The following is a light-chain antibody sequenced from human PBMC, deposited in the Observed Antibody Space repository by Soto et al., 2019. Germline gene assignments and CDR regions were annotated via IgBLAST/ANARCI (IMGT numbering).Light chain of an antibody. V-gene: IGKV3-20*01. CDR2: GAS. CDR3: QQDCSSPRWT. J-gene: IGKJ1*01. Sequence: EIVLTQSPGTLSLSPGERATLSCRASQSVSSSYLAWYQQKPGQAPRLLIYGASSRATGVPDRFSGSGSGTDFTLSISRLEPEDVAVYYCQQDCSSPRWTFGQGTKVEIK. CDR1: QSVSSSY.